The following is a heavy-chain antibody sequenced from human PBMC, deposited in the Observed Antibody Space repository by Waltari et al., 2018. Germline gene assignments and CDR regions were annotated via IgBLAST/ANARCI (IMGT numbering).Heavy chain of an antibody. J-gene: IGHJ6*02. CDR1: GFTFSSYS. V-gene: IGHV3-21*01. D-gene: IGHD5-12*01. CDR3: ARGPRGGYSGYDPDMDV. Sequence: EVQLVESGGGLVKPGGSLRLSCAASGFTFSSYSMNWVRQAPGKGLEWVSSISSSSYIYYADSVKGRFTISRDNAKNSLYLQMNSLRAEDTAVYYCARGPRGGYSGYDPDMDVWGQGTTVTVSS. CDR2: ISSSSYI.